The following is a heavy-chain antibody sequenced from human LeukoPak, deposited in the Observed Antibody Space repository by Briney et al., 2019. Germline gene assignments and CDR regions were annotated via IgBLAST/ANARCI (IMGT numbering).Heavy chain of an antibody. Sequence: GASVKVSCKASGYTFTSYDINWVRQATGQGLEWMGWMNPNSGNTGYAQKFQGRVTITRNTSISTAYMELSSLRSEDTAVYYCAKDSHYYDSSGYYYDYYYYMDVWGKGTTVTISS. CDR3: AKDSHYYDSSGYYYDYYYYMDV. CDR2: MNPNSGNT. CDR1: GYTFTSYD. D-gene: IGHD3-22*01. J-gene: IGHJ6*03. V-gene: IGHV1-8*03.